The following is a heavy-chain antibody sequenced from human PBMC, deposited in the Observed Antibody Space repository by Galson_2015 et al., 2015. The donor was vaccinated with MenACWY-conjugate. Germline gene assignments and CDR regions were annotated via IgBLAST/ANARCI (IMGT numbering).Heavy chain of an antibody. CDR1: GFTFSTSW. D-gene: IGHD6-19*01. CDR3: ARAKEQWLSKTFDL. CDR2: IKHDASGK. J-gene: IGHJ3*01. V-gene: IGHV3-7*01. Sequence: LRLSCATSGFTFSTSWMGWVRPAPGKGLEWVANIKHDASGKYYVDSVKGRFIISRDNAKNSLYLQMDSLRAEDTAMYFCARAKEQWLSKTFDLWGQGTMVTVSS.